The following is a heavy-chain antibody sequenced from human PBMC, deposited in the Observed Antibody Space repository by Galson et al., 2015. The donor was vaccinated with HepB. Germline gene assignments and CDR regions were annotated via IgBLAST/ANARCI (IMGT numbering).Heavy chain of an antibody. V-gene: IGHV3-23*01. CDR1: GFTFSSYA. J-gene: IGHJ6*02. Sequence: SLRLSCAASGFTFSSYAMSWVRQAPGKGLEWVSAISGSGGSTYYADSVKGRFTISRDNSKNTLYLQMNSLRAEDTAVYYCAKDQYSGSYPDYYYYGMDVWGQGTTVTVSS. D-gene: IGHD1-26*01. CDR3: AKDQYSGSYPDYYYYGMDV. CDR2: ISGSGGST.